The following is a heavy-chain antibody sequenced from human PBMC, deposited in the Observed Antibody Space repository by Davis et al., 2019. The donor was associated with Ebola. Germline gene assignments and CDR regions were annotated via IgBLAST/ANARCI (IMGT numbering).Heavy chain of an antibody. D-gene: IGHD6-19*01. CDR2: TYFTSKWYN. J-gene: IGHJ4*02. CDR1: GDSVSSGG. CDR3: ARGWLRTSFDY. V-gene: IGHV6-1*01. Sequence: HLQTLSLTCAISGDSVSSGGWNWIRQSPSRGLEWLGRTYFTSKWYNDYAESVRGRIIINPDTSKNQLSLQVNSVTPEDTAVYYCARGWLRTSFDYWGQGTLVTVSS.